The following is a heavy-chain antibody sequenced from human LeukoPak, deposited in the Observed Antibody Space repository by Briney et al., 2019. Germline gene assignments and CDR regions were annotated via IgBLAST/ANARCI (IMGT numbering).Heavy chain of an antibody. CDR2: INPNSGGT. Sequence: ASVKVSCKASGYTFTGYYMHWVRQAPGQGLEWMGWINPNSGGTNYAQKFQGRVTMTRDTSISTAYMELSRLRSGDTAVYYCARTELRFLEWDLDYWGQGTLVTVSS. J-gene: IGHJ4*02. D-gene: IGHD3-3*01. CDR1: GYTFTGYY. CDR3: ARTELRFLEWDLDY. V-gene: IGHV1-2*02.